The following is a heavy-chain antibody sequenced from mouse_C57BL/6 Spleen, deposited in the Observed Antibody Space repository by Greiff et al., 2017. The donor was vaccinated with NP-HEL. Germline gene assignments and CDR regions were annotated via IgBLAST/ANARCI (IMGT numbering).Heavy chain of an antibody. J-gene: IGHJ2*01. Sequence: EVHLVESGGGLVKPGGSLKLSCAASGFTFSSYAMSWVRQTPEKRLEWVATISDGGSYTYYPDNVKGRFTISRDNAKNNLYLQMSHLKSEDTAMYYCASGMDWDPFDYWGQGTTLTVSS. D-gene: IGHD4-1*01. CDR1: GFTFSSYA. CDR3: ASGMDWDPFDY. V-gene: IGHV5-4*01. CDR2: ISDGGSYT.